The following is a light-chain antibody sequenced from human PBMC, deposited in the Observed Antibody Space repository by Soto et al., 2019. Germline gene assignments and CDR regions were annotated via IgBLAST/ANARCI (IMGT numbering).Light chain of an antibody. CDR3: TSYAGSNNLL. CDR2: EVD. V-gene: IGLV2-8*01. CDR1: SSDVGGYKF. J-gene: IGLJ2*01. Sequence: QSVLTQPPSASGSPGQSVTISCTGTSSDVGGYKFVSWYQQHPGKAPKLMIFEVDERPSGVPDRFSGSKSGNTAYLAVSGLQAEDEADYYCTSYAGSNNLLFGGGTKLTVL.